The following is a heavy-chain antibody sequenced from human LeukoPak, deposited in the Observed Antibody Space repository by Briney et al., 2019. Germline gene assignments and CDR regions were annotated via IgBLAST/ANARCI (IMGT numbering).Heavy chain of an antibody. CDR1: GFTVSSNS. D-gene: IGHD3-10*01. J-gene: IGHJ3*02. CDR3: AKGGLLWFGESLRGHAFDI. V-gene: IGHV3-53*01. Sequence: GGSLRLSCTVSGFTVSSNSMSWVRQAPGKGLEWVSFIYSDNTHYSDSVKGRFTISRDNSKNTLYLQMNSLRAEDTAVYYCAKGGLLWFGESLRGHAFDIWGQGTMVTVSS. CDR2: IYSDNT.